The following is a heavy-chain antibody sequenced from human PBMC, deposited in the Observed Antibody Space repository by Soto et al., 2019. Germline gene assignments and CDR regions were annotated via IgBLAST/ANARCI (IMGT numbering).Heavy chain of an antibody. CDR3: ARGYWFDP. Sequence: LETLSLTCTVSGGSIFSDDWTWIRQPPGKGLEWIGYISRGGSSRYAPSLKGRVTFSTDTSKNQVSLKLTYVTVADTAVYYCARGYWFDPWGPGTLVTVSS. CDR1: GGSIFSDD. J-gene: IGHJ5*02. V-gene: IGHV4-59*01. CDR2: ISRGGSS.